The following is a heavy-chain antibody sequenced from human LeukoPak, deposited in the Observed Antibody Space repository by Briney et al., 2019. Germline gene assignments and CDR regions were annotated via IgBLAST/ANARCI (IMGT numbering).Heavy chain of an antibody. Sequence: SETLSLMCTVSDGSLSRYYWTWIRQPAGKGLEWIGRVYFSETTSVTNYYNPSLKSRVTVSLDTSQKQFSLNLSSVTAADTAVYFCAIGATTEEYLYFDAWGQGVLVTVSS. CDR3: AIGATTEEYLYFDA. CDR1: DGSLSRYY. J-gene: IGHJ4*02. V-gene: IGHV4-4*07. CDR2: VYFSETTSVTN. D-gene: IGHD5-12*01.